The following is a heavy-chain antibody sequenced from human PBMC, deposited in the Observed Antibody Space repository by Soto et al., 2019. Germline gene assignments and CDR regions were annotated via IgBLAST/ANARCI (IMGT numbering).Heavy chain of an antibody. D-gene: IGHD3-22*01. CDR1: GGSISSGGYY. J-gene: IGHJ4*02. CDR3: ARASPSYYYDSSGYYKNFDY. CDR2: IYYSGST. V-gene: IGHV4-31*03. Sequence: PSETLSLTCTVSGGSISSGGYYWGWIRQHPGKGLEWIGYIYYSGSTYYNPSLKSRVTISVDTSKNQFSLKLSSVTAADTAVYYCARASPSYYYDSSGYYKNFDYWGQGTLVTVSS.